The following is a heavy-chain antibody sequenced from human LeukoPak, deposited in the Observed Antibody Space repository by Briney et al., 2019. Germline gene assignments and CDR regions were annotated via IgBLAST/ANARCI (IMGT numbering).Heavy chain of an antibody. J-gene: IGHJ6*02. CDR3: ARDYRYKGMDV. V-gene: IGHV3-21*04. CDR2: ISSSGTYI. Sequence: GGSLRLSCAASGFTFSSYGMHWVRQAPGKGLEWVSLISSSGTYIYYADSVKGRFTVSRDNAKNSVYLQMNSLRVEDTAIYYCARDYRYKGMDVWGQGTTVTVSS. CDR1: GFTFSSYG. D-gene: IGHD3-16*02.